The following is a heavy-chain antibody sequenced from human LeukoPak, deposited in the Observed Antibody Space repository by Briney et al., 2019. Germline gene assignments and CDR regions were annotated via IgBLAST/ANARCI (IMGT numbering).Heavy chain of an antibody. J-gene: IGHJ4*02. Sequence: SETLSLTCTVSGDSISSYYWSWIRQSAGKGLEWIGRIYSTGSTDYNPSLESRVTMSVDTSKNQFSLKLRSVTAADTAVYYRATVGSMTARPFVSIVYWGQGTLVTVSS. D-gene: IGHD6-6*01. CDR1: GDSISSYY. CDR2: IYSTGST. CDR3: ATVGSMTARPFVSIVY. V-gene: IGHV4-4*07.